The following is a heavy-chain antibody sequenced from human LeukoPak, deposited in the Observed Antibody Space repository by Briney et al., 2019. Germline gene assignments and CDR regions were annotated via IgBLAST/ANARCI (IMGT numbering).Heavy chain of an antibody. CDR3: ARAITMVRGVIIGWFDP. CDR2: IYYSGST. CDR1: GGSISSGGYY. J-gene: IGHJ5*02. D-gene: IGHD3-10*01. Sequence: SETLSLTCTVSGGSISSGGYYWSWIRQHPGKGLEWIGYIYYSGSTYYNPSLKSRVTISVDTSKYQFSLKLSSVTAADTAVYYCARAITMVRGVIIGWFDPWGQGTLVTVSS. V-gene: IGHV4-31*03.